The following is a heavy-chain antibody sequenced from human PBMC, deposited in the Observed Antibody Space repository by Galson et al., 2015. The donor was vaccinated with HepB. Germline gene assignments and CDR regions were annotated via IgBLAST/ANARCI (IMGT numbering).Heavy chain of an antibody. CDR1: GFTFSSYS. J-gene: IGHJ4*02. V-gene: IGHV3-48*04. Sequence: SLRLSCAASGFTFSSYSMNWVRQAPGKGLEWVSYISSSTSTIYYADSVKGRFTISRDNAKNSLYLQMNSLRAEDTAVYYCARVAQGDLHGDYARPGYWGQGTLVIVSS. CDR3: ARVAQGDLHGDYARPGY. CDR2: ISSSTSTI. D-gene: IGHD4-17*01.